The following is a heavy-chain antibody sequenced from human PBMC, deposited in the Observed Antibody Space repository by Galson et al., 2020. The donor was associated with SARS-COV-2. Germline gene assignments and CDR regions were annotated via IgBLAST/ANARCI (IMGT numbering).Heavy chain of an antibody. CDR1: GGSFSGYY. D-gene: IGHD6-13*01. V-gene: IGHV4-34*01. CDR2: INHSGST. J-gene: IGHJ4*02. CDR3: AAAGTLASSRFIDY. Sequence: SETLSLTCAVYGGSFSGYYWSWIRQPPGKGLEWIGEINHSGSTNYNPSLKSRVTISVDTSKNQFSLKLSSVTAADTAVYYCAAAGTLASSRFIDYWGQGTLVTVSS.